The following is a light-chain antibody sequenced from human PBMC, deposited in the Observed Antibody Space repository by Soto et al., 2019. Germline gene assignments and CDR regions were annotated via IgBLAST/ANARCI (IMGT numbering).Light chain of an antibody. J-gene: IGLJ2*01. CDR3: SSYTSSSTVV. CDR2: EVS. V-gene: IGLV2-14*01. CDR1: SSDIGRYSY. Sequence: QSALTQPASVSASPGQSITISCTGTSSDIGRYSYVSWYQQHPGKAPKLMIYEVSNRPSGVSNRFSGSKSGNTASLTISGLQAEDEGDYYCSSYTSSSTVVFGGGTKVTVL.